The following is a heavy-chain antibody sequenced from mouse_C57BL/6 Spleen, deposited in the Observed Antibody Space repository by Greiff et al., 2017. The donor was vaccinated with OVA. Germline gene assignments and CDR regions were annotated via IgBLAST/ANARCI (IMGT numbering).Heavy chain of an antibody. CDR2: IYPGDGDT. J-gene: IGHJ3*01. D-gene: IGHD1-1*01. Sequence: VQLQQSGPELVKPGASVKISCKASGYAFSSSWMNWVKQRPGKGLEWIGRIYPGDGDTNYNGKFKGKATLTADKSSSTAYMQLSSLTSEDSAVYFCARTPYYGSSWFAYWGQGTLVTVSA. CDR1: GYAFSSSW. V-gene: IGHV1-82*01. CDR3: ARTPYYGSSWFAY.